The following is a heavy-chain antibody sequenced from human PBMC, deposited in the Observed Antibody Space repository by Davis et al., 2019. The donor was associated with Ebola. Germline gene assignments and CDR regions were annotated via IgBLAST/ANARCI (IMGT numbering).Heavy chain of an antibody. J-gene: IGHJ6*02. CDR2: ISGSGTII. CDR1: GFSFTSYS. Sequence: GESLKISCAASGFSFTSYSMQWVRQAPGKGLEWVSSISGSGTIIYYADSVKGRFTISRDNAKNSLYLQMNSLTAEDTAVYHCARSPTYDNGMDVWGQGTTVTVSS. V-gene: IGHV3-48*04. CDR3: ARSPTYDNGMDV.